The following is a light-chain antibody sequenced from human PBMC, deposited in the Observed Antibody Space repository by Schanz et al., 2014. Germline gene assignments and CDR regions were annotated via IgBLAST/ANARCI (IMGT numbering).Light chain of an antibody. CDR1: QIVITNF. V-gene: IGKV3-20*01. J-gene: IGKJ1*01. CDR2: DAS. CDR3: QQYGSSMWT. Sequence: EIVLTQTPGTLSLSPGERAALSCRASQIVITNFLAWYQQKPGQAPRLLISDASNRATGVPDRFSGSGSGTDFTLTISRLEPEDFAVYYCQQYGSSMWTFGQGTRVEIK.